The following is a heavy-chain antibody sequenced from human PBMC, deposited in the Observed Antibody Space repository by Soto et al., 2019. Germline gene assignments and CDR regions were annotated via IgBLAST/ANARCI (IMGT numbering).Heavy chain of an antibody. CDR1: GFTFSSYG. CDR3: AKVLRWFGELTRAFDI. CDR2: ISYDGSNK. V-gene: IGHV3-30*18. D-gene: IGHD3-10*01. J-gene: IGHJ3*02. Sequence: QVQLVESGGGVVQPGRSLRLSCAASGFTFSSYGMHWVRQAPGKGLEWVAVISYDGSNKYYADSVKGRFTISRDNSKKTLYLQMNSLRAEDTSVYYCAKVLRWFGELTRAFDIWGQGTMVTVSS.